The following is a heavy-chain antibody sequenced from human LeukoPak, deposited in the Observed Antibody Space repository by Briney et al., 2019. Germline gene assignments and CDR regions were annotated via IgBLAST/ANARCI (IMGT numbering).Heavy chain of an antibody. CDR2: IYASGNT. D-gene: IGHD6-13*01. CDR3: ARGRGSSWYYFDS. CDR1: GGSISSYY. Sequence: SETLSLTCTVSGGSISSYYWSWVRQPAGKGLEWIGRIYASGNTNYNPSLKGRVTMTVDTSKNQFSLNLSSVTAADTAVYYCARGRGSSWYYFDSWGQGALVTVSS. V-gene: IGHV4-4*07. J-gene: IGHJ4*02.